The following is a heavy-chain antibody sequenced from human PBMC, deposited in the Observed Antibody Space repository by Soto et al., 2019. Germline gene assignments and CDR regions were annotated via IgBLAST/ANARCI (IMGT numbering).Heavy chain of an antibody. Sequence: GGSLRLSCAASGFTFTRYSMNWLRQAPGKGLEWVSSISSTTNYIYYADSMKGRFTVSRDNAKNSVYLDMNSLSAEDTAVYYCARESEDLTSNFDYWGQGTLVTVSS. CDR3: ARESEDLTSNFDY. CDR1: GFTFTRYS. CDR2: ISSTTNYI. V-gene: IGHV3-21*01. J-gene: IGHJ4*02.